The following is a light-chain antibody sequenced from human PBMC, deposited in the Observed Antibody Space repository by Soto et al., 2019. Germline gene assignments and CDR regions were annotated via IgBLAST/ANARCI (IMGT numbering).Light chain of an antibody. CDR2: GAS. Sequence: IVLTKTPGSLSLSQGERATLSCRASQSVSSKVAWYQQKPGQAPTLLISGASSRATGIHDRFSGSGSGTDFTLTISRLEPEDFAPYYCQQYAGSPITFGQGTRLEIK. CDR1: QSVSSK. J-gene: IGKJ5*01. CDR3: QQYAGSPIT. V-gene: IGKV3-20*01.